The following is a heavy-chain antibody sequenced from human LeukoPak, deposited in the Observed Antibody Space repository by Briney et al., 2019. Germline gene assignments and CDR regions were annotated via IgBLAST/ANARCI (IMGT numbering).Heavy chain of an antibody. D-gene: IGHD3-22*01. CDR1: GFTFSSYA. Sequence: GGSLRLSCAASGFTFSSYAMSWVRQAPGKGLEWVSGISWNSGSIGYADSVKGRFTISRDNAKNSLYLQMNSLRAEDTALYYCAKDRWYYDSSGYGAFDIWGQGTMVTVSS. CDR3: AKDRWYYDSSGYGAFDI. J-gene: IGHJ3*02. CDR2: ISWNSGSI. V-gene: IGHV3-9*01.